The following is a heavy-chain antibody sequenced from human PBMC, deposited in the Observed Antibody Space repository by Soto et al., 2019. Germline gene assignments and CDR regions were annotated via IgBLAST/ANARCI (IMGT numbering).Heavy chain of an antibody. CDR3: ARGVVPAAMRTRGYYFDY. CDR2: IKQDGSEK. J-gene: IGHJ4*02. D-gene: IGHD2-2*01. V-gene: IGHV3-7*01. Sequence: GGSLRLSCAASGFTFSSYWMSWVRQAPGKGLEWVANIKQDGSEKYYVDSVKGRFTISRDNAKNSLYLQMNSLRAEDTAVYYCARGVVPAAMRTRGYYFDYWGQGTLFTVSS. CDR1: GFTFSSYW.